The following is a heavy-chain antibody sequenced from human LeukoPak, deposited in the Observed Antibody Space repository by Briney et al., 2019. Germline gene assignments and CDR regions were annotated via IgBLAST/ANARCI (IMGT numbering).Heavy chain of an antibody. Sequence: SETLSLTCTVSGGSISSSSYYWGWIRQPPGKGLEWIGRIYYSGSTYYNPSLKSRVTISVDTSKNQFSLKLSSVTAADTAVYYCARRDSSGWYYFDYWGQGTLVTVSS. V-gene: IGHV4-39*01. D-gene: IGHD6-19*01. CDR2: IYYSGST. CDR3: ARRDSSGWYYFDY. J-gene: IGHJ4*02. CDR1: GGSISSSSYY.